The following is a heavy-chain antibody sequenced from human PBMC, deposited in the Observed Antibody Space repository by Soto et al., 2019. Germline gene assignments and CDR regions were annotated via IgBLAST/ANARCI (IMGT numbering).Heavy chain of an antibody. V-gene: IGHV3-66*01. D-gene: IGHD3-3*01. CDR3: ARDRYFWDY. Sequence: EVQLVESGGGLVQPGGSLSLSCAASGFTVSSNYMTWVRQAPGRGLEWVSLIYSDGTTYYADSVKGRFTISRDNSKNTLYLQMNSLRAEDTAVYFCARDRYFWDYWGQGTLVTVSS. J-gene: IGHJ4*02. CDR2: IYSDGTT. CDR1: GFTVSSNY.